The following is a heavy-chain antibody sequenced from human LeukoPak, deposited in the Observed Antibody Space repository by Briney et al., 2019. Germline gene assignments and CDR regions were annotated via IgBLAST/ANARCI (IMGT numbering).Heavy chain of an antibody. D-gene: IGHD2-2*01. J-gene: IGHJ4*02. CDR1: GFTFSSYS. Sequence: NTGGSLRLSCAASGFTFSSYSMNWVRQAPGKGLEWVSSISSSSSYIYYADSVKGRFTISRDNAKNSLYLQMNSLRAEDTAVYYCARDYSPGRVPAAVDYWGQGTLVTVSS. CDR2: ISSSSSYI. CDR3: ARDYSPGRVPAAVDY. V-gene: IGHV3-21*01.